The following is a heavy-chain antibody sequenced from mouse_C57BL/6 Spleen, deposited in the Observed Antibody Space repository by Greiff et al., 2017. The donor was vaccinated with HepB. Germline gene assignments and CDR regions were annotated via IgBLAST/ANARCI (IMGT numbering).Heavy chain of an antibody. D-gene: IGHD2-3*01. CDR1: GYSITSGYY. V-gene: IGHV3-6*01. Sequence: EVQLQESGPGLVKPSQSLSLTCSVTGYSITSGYYWNWIRQFPGNKLEWMGYISYDGSNNYNPSLKNRISITRDTSKNQFFLKLNSVTTEDTATYYCARWGWLPPYWYFDVWGTGTTVTVSS. CDR3: ARWGWLPPYWYFDV. CDR2: ISYDGSN. J-gene: IGHJ1*03.